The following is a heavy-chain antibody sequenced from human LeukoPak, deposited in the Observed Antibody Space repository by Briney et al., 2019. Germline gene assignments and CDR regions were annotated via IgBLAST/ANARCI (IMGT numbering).Heavy chain of an antibody. Sequence: GASVKVSCEASGYTFTSYYMHWVRQAPGQGLEWMGIINPSGGSTSYAQKFQGRVTMTRDTSTSTVYMELRSLRSDDTAVYYCARGYCSSTSCYIEDNWFDPWGQGTLVTVSS. D-gene: IGHD2-2*02. V-gene: IGHV1-46*01. CDR2: INPSGGST. J-gene: IGHJ5*02. CDR1: GYTFTSYY. CDR3: ARGYCSSTSCYIEDNWFDP.